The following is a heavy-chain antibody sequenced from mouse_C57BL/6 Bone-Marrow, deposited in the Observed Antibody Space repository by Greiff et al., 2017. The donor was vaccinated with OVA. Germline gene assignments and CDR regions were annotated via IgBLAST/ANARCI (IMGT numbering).Heavy chain of an antibody. CDR2: IDPEDGET. CDR3: ADGSSLYWYFDV. Sequence: VQLQQPGAELVKPGASVKLSCKASGYTFTSYWMHWVKQRPGQGLEWIGRIDPEDGETKYAPKFQGKATITADTSSNTAYLQLSSLTSEDTAVYYCADGSSLYWYFDVWGTGTTVTVSS. V-gene: IGHV14-2*01. J-gene: IGHJ1*03. D-gene: IGHD1-1*01. CDR1: GYTFTSYW.